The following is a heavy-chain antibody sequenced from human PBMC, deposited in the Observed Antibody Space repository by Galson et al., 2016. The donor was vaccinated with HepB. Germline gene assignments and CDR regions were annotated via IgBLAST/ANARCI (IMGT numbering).Heavy chain of an antibody. V-gene: IGHV4-34*01. D-gene: IGHD3-22*01. CDR2: INHSGRT. CDR1: GGSFSGYD. J-gene: IGHJ4*02. Sequence: SETLSLTCVVSGGSFSGYDWNWIRQSPGKGLEWIGEINHSGRTNYNPSLKSRVAISVYMSKNQFSLKLRSVTAADTAVYFCAFPYDSSAFDYWGQGSLVTVSS. CDR3: AFPYDSSAFDY.